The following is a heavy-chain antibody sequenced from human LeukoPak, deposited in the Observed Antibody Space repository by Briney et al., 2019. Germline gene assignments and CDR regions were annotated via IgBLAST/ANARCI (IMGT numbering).Heavy chain of an antibody. V-gene: IGHV3-7*03. CDR1: GFTFSSYW. CDR2: IKQDGSEK. Sequence: GGSLILSCAASGFTFSSYWMSWVRQAPGKGLEWVANIKQDGSEKYYVDSVKGRFTISRDNAKNSLYLQMNSLRAEDTAVYYCARESSGWYYYYYGMDVWGKGTTVTVSS. D-gene: IGHD6-19*01. CDR3: ARESSGWYYYYYGMDV. J-gene: IGHJ6*04.